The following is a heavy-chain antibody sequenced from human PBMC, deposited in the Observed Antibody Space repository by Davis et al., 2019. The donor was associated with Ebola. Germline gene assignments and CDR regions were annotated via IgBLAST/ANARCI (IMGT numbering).Heavy chain of an antibody. CDR3: ARDHVVVPAADYYYYYMDV. CDR1: GYTFTSYY. D-gene: IGHD2-2*01. V-gene: IGHV1-46*01. Sequence: ASVKVSCKASGYTFTSYYMHWVRQAPGQGLEWMGIINPSGGSTSYAQKFQGRVTMTRDTSTSTVYMELSRLRSEDTAVYYCARDHVVVPAADYYYYYMDVWGKGTTVTVSS. J-gene: IGHJ6*03. CDR2: INPSGGST.